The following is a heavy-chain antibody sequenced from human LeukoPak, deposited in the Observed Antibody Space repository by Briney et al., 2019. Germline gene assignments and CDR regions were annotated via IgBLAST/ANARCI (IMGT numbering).Heavy chain of an antibody. Sequence: GESLKISCKCSGYRFTRYWIGWVRQMPGKGLEWMGIIYPGDSDTRYSPSFQGQVTISADKSISTAYLQWSSLKASDSAMYYCARLYPTAYCSGGSCSTRDAFDIWGQGTMVTVSS. J-gene: IGHJ3*02. CDR1: GYRFTRYW. V-gene: IGHV5-51*01. CDR2: IYPGDSDT. CDR3: ARLYPTAYCSGGSCSTRDAFDI. D-gene: IGHD2-15*01.